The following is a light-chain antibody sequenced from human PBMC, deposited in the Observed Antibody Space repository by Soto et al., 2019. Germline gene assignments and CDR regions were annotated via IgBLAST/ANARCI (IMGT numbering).Light chain of an antibody. Sequence: EIVMTQSPATLSVSPGETATLSCRASQTVSSSLAWYLQKPGQAPRLLIHGASTRATGIPARFSGSGSGTEFTLTISSLQSEDFAVYYCQQYNDCPATFGQGTKVEIK. CDR2: GAS. V-gene: IGKV3-15*01. J-gene: IGKJ1*01. CDR1: QTVSSS. CDR3: QQYNDCPAT.